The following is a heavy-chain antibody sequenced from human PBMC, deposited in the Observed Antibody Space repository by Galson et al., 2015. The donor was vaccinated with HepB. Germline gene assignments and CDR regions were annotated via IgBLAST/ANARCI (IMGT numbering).Heavy chain of an antibody. D-gene: IGHD2-15*01. CDR2: IYYSGRT. CDR3: ARPSQDGPWYFDL. Sequence: SETLSLTCTVSGGSISSSNYYWGWIRQPPGKGLEWIGNIYYSGRTYYNPSLKSRVTISVDTSKNQFSLKLSSVTAADTAVYYCARPSQDGPWYFDLWGRGTLVTVSS. CDR1: GGSISSSNYY. V-gene: IGHV4-39*01. J-gene: IGHJ2*01.